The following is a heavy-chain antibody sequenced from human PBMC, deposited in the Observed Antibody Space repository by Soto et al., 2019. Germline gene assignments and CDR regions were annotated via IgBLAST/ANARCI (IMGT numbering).Heavy chain of an antibody. CDR2: ISYDGSNK. CDR3: ARGHHYYDSFLDY. D-gene: IGHD3-22*01. CDR1: GFTFSSYA. V-gene: IGHV3-30-3*01. Sequence: GGSLRLSCAASGFTFSSYAMHWVRQAPGKGLEWVAVISYDGSNKYYADSVKGRFTISRDNSKNTLYLQMNSLRAEDTAVYYCARGHHYYDSFLDYWGQGTLVTVSS. J-gene: IGHJ4*02.